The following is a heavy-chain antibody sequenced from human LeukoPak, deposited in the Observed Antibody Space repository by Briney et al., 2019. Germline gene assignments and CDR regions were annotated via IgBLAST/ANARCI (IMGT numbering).Heavy chain of an antibody. CDR1: GFTFSSYW. J-gene: IGHJ6*03. Sequence: GSLRLSCAASGFTFSSYWMSWIRQPPGKGLEWIGEINHSGSTNYNPSLKSRVTISVDTSKNQFSLKLSSVTAADTAVYYCARGKRPVAGRRYYYYYYMDVWGKGTTVTVSS. D-gene: IGHD6-19*01. CDR3: ARGKRPVAGRRYYYYYYMDV. V-gene: IGHV4-34*01. CDR2: INHSGST.